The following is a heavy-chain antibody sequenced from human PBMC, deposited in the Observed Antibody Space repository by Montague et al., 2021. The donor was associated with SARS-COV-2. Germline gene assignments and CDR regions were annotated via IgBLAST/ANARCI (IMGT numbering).Heavy chain of an antibody. D-gene: IGHD1-26*01. Sequence: SRRLSCAASGFTFSDSAMHWVRQASGKGLEWVGRIRSKSNNYATAFSPSLKGRFAISRDDSKNAAYLQMNSLKPEDTAVYYCTTHSGNYLSFGFWGQGTLVAVSS. CDR3: TTHSGNYLSFGF. J-gene: IGHJ4*02. V-gene: IGHV3-73*01. CDR1: GFTFSDSA. CDR2: IRSKSNNYAT.